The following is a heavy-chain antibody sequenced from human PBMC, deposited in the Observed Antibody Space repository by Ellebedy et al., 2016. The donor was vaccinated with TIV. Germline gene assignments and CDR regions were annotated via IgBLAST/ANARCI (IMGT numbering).Heavy chain of an antibody. V-gene: IGHV1-69*04. CDR1: GGTFSYYG. D-gene: IGHD4-17*01. CDR2: LNPIHAIA. Sequence: AASVKVSCKASGGTFSYYGISWVRQAPGQGLEWMGRLNPIHAIATYAEKFQGRLTITADKSTSTDYMELSSLRSEDTAVYYCAADYGDYVLEDWGQGTLITVSS. J-gene: IGHJ4*02. CDR3: AADYGDYVLED.